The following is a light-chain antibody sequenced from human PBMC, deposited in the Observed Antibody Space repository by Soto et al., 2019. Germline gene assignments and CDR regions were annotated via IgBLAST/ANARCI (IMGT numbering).Light chain of an antibody. CDR3: KQYNNWWT. V-gene: IGKV3-15*01. J-gene: IGKJ1*01. Sequence: EVLMTQSPATLSMSPGERATLSCRASQSVSSSLAWYQQKPGQAPRLLIYGASTRATGTPDRFSGSGSETDFTLTISSLQAEDVAIYYCKQYNNWWTFGQGTKVEIK. CDR2: GAS. CDR1: QSVSSS.